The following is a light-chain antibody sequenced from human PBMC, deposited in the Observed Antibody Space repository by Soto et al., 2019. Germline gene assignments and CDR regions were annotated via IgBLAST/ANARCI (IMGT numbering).Light chain of an antibody. CDR1: SSDVGGYNY. V-gene: IGLV2-14*01. CDR3: SSYTSSSTRV. J-gene: IGLJ2*01. CDR2: DIS. Sequence: QSVLTQPASVSGSPGQSITISCTGTSSDVGGYNYVSWHQQHPGKAPKLMIYDISHRPSGVSNRFAGSNSGNTASLIISGLQAEDEADYYCSSYTSSSTRVFGGGTKLTVL.